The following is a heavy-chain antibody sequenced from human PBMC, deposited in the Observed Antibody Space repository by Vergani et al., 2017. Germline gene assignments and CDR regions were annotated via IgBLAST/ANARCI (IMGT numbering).Heavy chain of an antibody. D-gene: IGHD1-1*01. CDR1: GGSVSSGNYY. CDR2: LFYGGST. J-gene: IGHJ4*02. V-gene: IGHV4-61*01. Sequence: QVQLQESGPGLVKPSETLSLTCTVSGGSVSSGNYYWTWLRQPPGKGLQWIGYLFYGGSTNYNPSLKSRVTISVDTSKNQFSLKLSSVTAADTAVYYCARSRGTLFDYWGQGTLVTVSS. CDR3: ARSRGTLFDY.